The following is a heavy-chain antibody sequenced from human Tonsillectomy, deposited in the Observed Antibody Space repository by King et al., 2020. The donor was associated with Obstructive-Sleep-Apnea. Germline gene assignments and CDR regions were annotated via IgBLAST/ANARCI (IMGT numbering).Heavy chain of an antibody. CDR2: ISYDGSNL. CDR1: GFIFSSYA. Sequence: HVQLVESGGGVVQPGRSLRLSCAASGFIFSSYAMHWVRQAPGKGLEWVAVISYDGSNLYYAESVKGRFTVSRDNSKNTLYLQMNSLRAEDTAVYYCASGYYPDYWGQGILVTVSS. D-gene: IGHD2/OR15-2a*01. J-gene: IGHJ4*02. CDR3: ASGYYPDY. V-gene: IGHV3-30*04.